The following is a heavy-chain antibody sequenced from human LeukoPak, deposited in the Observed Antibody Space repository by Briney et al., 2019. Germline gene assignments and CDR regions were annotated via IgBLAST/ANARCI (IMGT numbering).Heavy chain of an antibody. J-gene: IGHJ4*02. CDR2: IYYSGST. V-gene: IGHV4-39*07. Sequence: SETLSLTCTVSGGSISSSSYYWGWIRQPPGKGLEWIGSIYYSGSTYYNPSLKSRVTISVDTSKNQFSLKLCSVTAADTAVYYCARDMGIVATRGVDYWGQGTLVTVSS. CDR3: ARDMGIVATRGVDY. CDR1: GGSISSSSYY. D-gene: IGHD5-12*01.